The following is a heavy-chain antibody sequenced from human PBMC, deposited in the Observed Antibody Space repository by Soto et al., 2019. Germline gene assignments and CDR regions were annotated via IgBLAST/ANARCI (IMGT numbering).Heavy chain of an antibody. Sequence: PSETLSLTCTVSGCSITSYYWSWIRQPPGKGLEWIGYIYSTGSTNYNPALKSRVTMSVDTSRNQFSLKLSSVTAADTAVYYCARSEATVLDYWGQGTLVTVSS. V-gene: IGHV4-59*12. CDR2: IYSTGST. CDR1: GCSITSYY. CDR3: ARSEATVLDY. D-gene: IGHD4-17*01. J-gene: IGHJ4*02.